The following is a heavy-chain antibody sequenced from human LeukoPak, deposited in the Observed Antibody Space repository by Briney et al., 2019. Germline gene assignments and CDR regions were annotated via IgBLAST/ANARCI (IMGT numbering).Heavy chain of an antibody. CDR3: ARGSDGETTSIAGRQKRYFDY. V-gene: IGHV3-21*04. J-gene: IGHJ4*02. D-gene: IGHD6-6*01. Sequence: AGSLTLSCAASGFTFSSYTMNWVRQAPGKGLEWIASITNSTCTYYDDSIKSRFTISRDNPNNPLSLQLNSLTPEDTAVYYCARGSDGETTSIAGRQKRYFDYWGEGTLVTVS. CDR2: ITNSTCT. CDR1: GFTFSSYT.